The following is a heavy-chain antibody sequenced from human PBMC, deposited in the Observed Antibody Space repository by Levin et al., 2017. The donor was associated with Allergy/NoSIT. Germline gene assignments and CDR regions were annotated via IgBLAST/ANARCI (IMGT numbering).Heavy chain of an antibody. CDR1: GFSFGSYG. CDR2: ITYDGGNE. Sequence: GGSLRLSCAASGFSFGSYGMHWVRQAPGKGLEWVAVITYDGGNEYYARSVKGRFTVSRDNSEKTLSLQMNSLRPEDTAVYYCAKDLSAYSYYMDVWGKGTTVTVSS. J-gene: IGHJ6*03. D-gene: IGHD2-21*01. V-gene: IGHV3-30*18. CDR3: AKDLSAYSYYMDV.